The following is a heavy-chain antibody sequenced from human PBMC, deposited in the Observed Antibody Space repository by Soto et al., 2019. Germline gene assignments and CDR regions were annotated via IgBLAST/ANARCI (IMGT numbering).Heavy chain of an antibody. CDR1: GGSISSYY. CDR3: ARDGPRSGGDAFDI. V-gene: IGHV4-59*01. J-gene: IGHJ3*02. CDR2: IYYSGST. D-gene: IGHD3-10*01. Sequence: QVQLQESGPGLVKPSETLSLTCTVSGGSISSYYWSWIRQPPGKGLEWIGYIYYSGSTNYNPSLKSRVTISVDTSKNQFSLKLSSVTAADTAVYYCARDGPRSGGDAFDIWGQGTMVTVSS.